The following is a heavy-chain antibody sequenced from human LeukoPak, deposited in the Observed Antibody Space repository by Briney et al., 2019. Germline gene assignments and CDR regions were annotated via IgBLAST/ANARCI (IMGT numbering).Heavy chain of an antibody. CDR3: AKWGDYDVLTGYYVSDY. CDR2: ITGGGSGI. CDR1: GFTFSNYA. V-gene: IGHV3-23*01. J-gene: IGHJ4*02. Sequence: GGSLRLSCAASGFTFSNYAMSWVRQAPGKELEWVSAITGGGSGIYYADSMKSRFTISRDNSKNTLYLQINSLRAEDTAVYYCAKWGDYDVLTGYYVSDYWGQGTLVTVSS. D-gene: IGHD3-9*01.